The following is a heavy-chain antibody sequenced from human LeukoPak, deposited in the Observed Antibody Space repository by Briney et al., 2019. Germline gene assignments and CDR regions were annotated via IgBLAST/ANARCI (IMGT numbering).Heavy chain of an antibody. CDR3: ARVTLASTALDY. V-gene: IGHV5-51*01. CDR1: GYSFTNYW. J-gene: IGHJ4*02. D-gene: IGHD3-3*02. Sequence: GESLKISCKGSGYSFTNYWVGWVRQMPGKGLEWMGIIYPADSDTRYSPSFQGQVTISADRSINTAYLQWSSLKASDTAMYYCARVTLASTALDYWGQGTLVTVSS. CDR2: IYPADSDT.